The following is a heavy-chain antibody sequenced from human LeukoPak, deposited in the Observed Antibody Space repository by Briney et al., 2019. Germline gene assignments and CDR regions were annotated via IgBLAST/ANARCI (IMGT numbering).Heavy chain of an antibody. CDR2: INAGNGNT. J-gene: IGHJ6*02. D-gene: IGHD4-17*01. V-gene: IGHV1-3*01. CDR3: ARGVSTVTTPTYYGMDV. CDR1: GYTFTSCA. Sequence: ASVKVSCKASGYTFTSCAMHWVRQAPGQRLEWMGWINAGNGNTKYSQKFQGRVTITRDTSASTTYMELSSLRSEDTAVYYCARGVSTVTTPTYYGMDVWGQGTTVTVSS.